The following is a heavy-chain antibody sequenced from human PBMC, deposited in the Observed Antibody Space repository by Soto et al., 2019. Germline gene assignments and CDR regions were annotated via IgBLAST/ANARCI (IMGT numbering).Heavy chain of an antibody. CDR2: IYHSGST. Sequence: QVQLQESGPGLVKPSQTLSLTCTVSGGSISSGDYYWSWIRQPPGKGLEWIGYIYHSGSTYYTPSLKSRVTISVDTAKNQFSLKLSSVTAAATAVYYCARERPDGARLDPWGQGTLVTVSS. J-gene: IGHJ5*02. D-gene: IGHD6-6*01. CDR3: ARERPDGARLDP. V-gene: IGHV4-30-4*01. CDR1: GGSISSGDYY.